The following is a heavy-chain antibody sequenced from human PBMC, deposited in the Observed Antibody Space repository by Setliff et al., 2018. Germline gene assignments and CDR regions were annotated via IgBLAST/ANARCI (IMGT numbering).Heavy chain of an antibody. CDR1: GGTFSSYA. D-gene: IGHD3-10*01. Sequence: SVKVSCKASGGTFSSYAISWVRQAPGQGLEWMGGIIPIFGTANYAQKFQGRVTITADESTSTAYMELSSLRSEDTAVYYCARAEKPYYYGSGSSGDFQHWGQGTLVTVSS. CDR3: ARAEKPYYYGSGSSGDFQH. CDR2: IIPIFGTA. V-gene: IGHV1-69*13. J-gene: IGHJ1*01.